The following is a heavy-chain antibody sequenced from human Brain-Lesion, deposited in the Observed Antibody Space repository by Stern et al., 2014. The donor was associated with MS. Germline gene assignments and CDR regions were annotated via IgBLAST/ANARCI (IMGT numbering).Heavy chain of an antibody. CDR1: GGSISSGGYY. D-gene: IGHD2-2*01. Sequence: QVQLQESGPGLVKPSQPLSLSCTVSGGSISSGGYYWSWIRQPAGKGLEWIGRIFNSGSTSYTPPLKGRVTISIDTSKNQFSLRLNSMTAADTAVYYCARGRVVPGFQYYATDVWGQGTTVIVSS. CDR3: ARGRVVPGFQYYATDV. CDR2: IFNSGST. J-gene: IGHJ6*02. V-gene: IGHV4-61*02.